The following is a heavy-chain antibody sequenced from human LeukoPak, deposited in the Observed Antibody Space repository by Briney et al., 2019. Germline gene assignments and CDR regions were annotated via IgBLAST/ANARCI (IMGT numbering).Heavy chain of an antibody. Sequence: PGGSLKLSCTASRFTFSSYGMSWIRQAPGKGLEWVASISGGGSTTYNTDAVKGRFTISRDYSKSTVSLQMSSMRGEDTAVYYCAKGGAYGSGSYFDYWGQGTPDTVSS. D-gene: IGHD3-10*01. CDR3: AKGGAYGSGSYFDY. V-gene: IGHV3-23*01. J-gene: IGHJ4*02. CDR2: ISGGGSTT. CDR1: RFTFSSYG.